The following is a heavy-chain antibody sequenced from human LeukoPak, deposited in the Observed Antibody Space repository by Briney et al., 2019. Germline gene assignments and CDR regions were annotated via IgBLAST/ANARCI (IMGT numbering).Heavy chain of an antibody. D-gene: IGHD3-22*01. V-gene: IGHV3-11*03. CDR2: ISSSSSYT. Sequence: GGSLRLSCAASGFTFSDYYMSWIRQAPGKGLEWVSYISSSSSYTNYAASVKGRFTISRDNAKNSQYLQMNSLRAEDTAVYYCARFYDSSGTFDYWGQGTLVTVSS. CDR3: ARFYDSSGTFDY. J-gene: IGHJ4*02. CDR1: GFTFSDYY.